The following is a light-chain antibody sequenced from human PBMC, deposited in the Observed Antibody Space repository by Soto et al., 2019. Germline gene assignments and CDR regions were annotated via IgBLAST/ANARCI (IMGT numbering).Light chain of an antibody. Sequence: EFVLTQSPGTVSLSPGERATLSCRASQSVSTSHLAWYQQKPGQAPRLLIFGTSTRAPGTPDRFSGSGSGTDFTLTISGLEPEDFAVYYCQQRTNWPRTFGQGTKVEIK. CDR1: QSVSTSH. J-gene: IGKJ1*01. CDR2: GTS. V-gene: IGKV3D-20*02. CDR3: QQRTNWPRT.